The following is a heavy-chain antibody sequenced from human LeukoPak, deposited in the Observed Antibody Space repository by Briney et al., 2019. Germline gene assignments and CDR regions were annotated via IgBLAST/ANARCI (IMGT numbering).Heavy chain of an antibody. J-gene: IGHJ4*02. CDR2: ISPRSETK. CDR1: GFTFWSHG. Sequence: PGGSLRLSCVASGFTFWSHGMIWVRQAPGKGLEWLSYISPRSETKNYADSVKDRFTISRDDGENSVSLHMNSLRLEDTAVYYCARVRGPTVNTMYYDLWGQGTLVTVS. CDR3: ARVRGPTVNTMYYDL. V-gene: IGHV3-48*01. D-gene: IGHD4-11*01.